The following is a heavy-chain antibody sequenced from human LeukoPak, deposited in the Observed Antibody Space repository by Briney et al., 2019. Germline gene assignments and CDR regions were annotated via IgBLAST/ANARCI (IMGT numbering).Heavy chain of an antibody. D-gene: IGHD3-22*01. J-gene: IGHJ4*02. CDR2: IWYDGSNQ. V-gene: IGHV3-33*01. CDR3: ARDVGYDSSGSYPYYFDY. Sequence: GRSLRLSCAASGFNFRNYGMHWVRQAPGKGLEWVAIIWYDGSNQYYADSVKGRFTISRDNSKNSLYLQMNSLRAEDTAVYYCARDVGYDSSGSYPYYFDYWGLGTLVTVSP. CDR1: GFNFRNYG.